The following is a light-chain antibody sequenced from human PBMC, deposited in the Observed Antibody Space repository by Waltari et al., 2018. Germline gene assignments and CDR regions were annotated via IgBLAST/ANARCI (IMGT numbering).Light chain of an antibody. CDR1: QSVSRS. J-gene: IGKJ1*01. CDR3: QHYVRLPAT. CDR2: GAS. Sequence: IVLTQSPGTLSLSPGERATLSCRASQSVSRSLAWYQQKPGQAPKLLIYGASTRATCIPDRFTGSGSGTVFSLTISSLEPEDFAIYFCQHYVRLPATFGQGTKVEIK. V-gene: IGKV3-20*01.